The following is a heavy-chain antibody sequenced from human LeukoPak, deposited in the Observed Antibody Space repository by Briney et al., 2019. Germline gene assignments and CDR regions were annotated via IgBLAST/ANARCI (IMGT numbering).Heavy chain of an antibody. Sequence: SGTLSLTCAVSGGSISSSNWWSWVRQPPGKGLEGIGEIYHSGSTNYNPSLKSRVTISVDKSKNQFSLKLSSVTAADTVVYYCARQTAVAGTRYFDYWGQGTLVTVSS. CDR3: ARQTAVAGTRYFDY. CDR1: GGSISSSNW. J-gene: IGHJ4*02. CDR2: IYHSGST. D-gene: IGHD6-19*01. V-gene: IGHV4-4*02.